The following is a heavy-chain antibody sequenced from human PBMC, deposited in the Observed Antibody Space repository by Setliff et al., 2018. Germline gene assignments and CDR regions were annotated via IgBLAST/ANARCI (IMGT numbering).Heavy chain of an antibody. V-gene: IGHV4-39*01. CDR3: VRRRLYSSSWFEGAFDI. D-gene: IGHD6-13*01. Sequence: SETLSLTCTVSGGSISSSSYYWGWIRQPPGKGLEWIGSIYYSGGTYYNPSLKSRVTISVDTSKNQFSLKLSSVTAADTAVYYCVRRRLYSSSWFEGAFDIWGQGTMVTVSS. CDR1: GGSISSSSYY. CDR2: IYYSGGT. J-gene: IGHJ3*02.